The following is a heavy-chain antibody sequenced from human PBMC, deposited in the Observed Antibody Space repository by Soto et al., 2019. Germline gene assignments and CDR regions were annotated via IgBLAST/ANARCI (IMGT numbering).Heavy chain of an antibody. J-gene: IGHJ2*01. CDR3: AKRGILGAQGMAYFDL. Sequence: QVQLMESGGGVVQPGRSLRLSCAASGFTFNTYAMHWVRQAPGKGLEWVAVITPDGTEQYYADSVKGRFTISRDNSKNTLYLQMNSMWLEDMSIYHCAKRGILGAQGMAYFDLWGRGTLVTVSS. D-gene: IGHD1-26*01. CDR1: GFTFNTYA. V-gene: IGHV3-30*18. CDR2: ITPDGTEQ.